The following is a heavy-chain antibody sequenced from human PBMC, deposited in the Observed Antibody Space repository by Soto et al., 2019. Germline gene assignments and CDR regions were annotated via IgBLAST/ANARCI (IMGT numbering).Heavy chain of an antibody. V-gene: IGHV3-30*18. J-gene: IGHJ6*02. CDR2: ISYDGSNK. CDR1: GFTFSSYG. D-gene: IGHD2-21*02. CDR3: AKDLGVTPTQFPSYYYGMDV. Sequence: QVQLVESGGGVVQPGRSLRLSCAASGFTFSSYGMHWVRQAPGKGLEWVAVISYDGSNKYYADSVKGRFTISRDNSKNTLYLQMNSLRAEDTAVYYCAKDLGVTPTQFPSYYYGMDVWGQGTTVTVSS.